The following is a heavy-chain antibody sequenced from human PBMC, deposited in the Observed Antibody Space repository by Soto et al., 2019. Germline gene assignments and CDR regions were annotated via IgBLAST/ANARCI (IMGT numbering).Heavy chain of an antibody. Sequence: ASVKVSCKASGYSFTNNDVSWVRQATGQGLEWMGWMNPGSGDTGYAQKFQGRVTMTRDISIATAYMELSSLRSDDTAIYYCARMGTFGSLNWFDPWGQGRLCTV. J-gene: IGHJ5*02. CDR3: ARMGTFGSLNWFDP. D-gene: IGHD3-16*01. CDR2: MNPGSGDT. CDR1: GYSFTNND. V-gene: IGHV1-8*01.